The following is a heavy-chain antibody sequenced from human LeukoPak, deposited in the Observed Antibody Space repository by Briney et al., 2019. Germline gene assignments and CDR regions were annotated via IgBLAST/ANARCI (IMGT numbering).Heavy chain of an antibody. CDR2: INHSGST. J-gene: IGHJ4*02. CDR3: ARLRDYGYYFDY. Sequence: SETLSLTCAVYGGSFSGYYWSWIRQPPGKGLEWIGEINHSGSTNYNPSLKSRVTISVDTSKNQFSLKLSSVTAADTAVYYCARLRDYGYYFDYWGQGTLVTVSS. V-gene: IGHV4-34*01. D-gene: IGHD4-17*01. CDR1: GGSFSGYY.